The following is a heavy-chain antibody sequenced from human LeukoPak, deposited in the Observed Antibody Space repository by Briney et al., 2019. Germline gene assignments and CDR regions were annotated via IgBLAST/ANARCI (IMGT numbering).Heavy chain of an antibody. D-gene: IGHD3-10*01. J-gene: IGHJ4*02. Sequence: WGSLRLSCAASGFTFSSYSMTWVRQAPGKGLEWVSVISGSGGSTYYGDSVKGRFTISRDNSKITLYLQMNSLRAEDTAVYYCARAAMVRGVDYFDYWGQGTLVTVSS. CDR3: ARAAMVRGVDYFDY. CDR2: ISGSGGST. V-gene: IGHV3-23*01. CDR1: GFTFSSYS.